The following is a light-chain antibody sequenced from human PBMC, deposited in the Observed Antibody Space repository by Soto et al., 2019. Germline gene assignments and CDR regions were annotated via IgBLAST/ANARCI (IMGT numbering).Light chain of an antibody. Sequence: EIVLTQSPGTLSLSPGERATLSCRASQSVSSSYLAWYQQKPGQAPRLLIYGASSSATGIPDRFSGSGSGTVFPLTISRLEPEDFAVYYCQQYGSSPLTFGGGTKVEIK. CDR2: GAS. J-gene: IGKJ4*01. CDR1: QSVSSSY. CDR3: QQYGSSPLT. V-gene: IGKV3-20*01.